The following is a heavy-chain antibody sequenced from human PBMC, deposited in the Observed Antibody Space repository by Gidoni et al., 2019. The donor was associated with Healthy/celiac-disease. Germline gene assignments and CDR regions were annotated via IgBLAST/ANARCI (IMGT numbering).Heavy chain of an antibody. CDR2: ISTDGSNK. J-gene: IGHJ3*02. V-gene: IGHV3-30*09. Sequence: VQLVESGGGVVQPGGSLRLSCAASGFLFSRYAMHWVCQAPGKGLEWVAVISTDGSNKYYADSVKGRFAISRDDSKSTLYLQMNSLRPEDTAVYYCASARLRWTNDFDIWGQGTMVTVSS. CDR3: ASARLRWTNDFDI. CDR1: GFLFSRYA. D-gene: IGHD4-17*01.